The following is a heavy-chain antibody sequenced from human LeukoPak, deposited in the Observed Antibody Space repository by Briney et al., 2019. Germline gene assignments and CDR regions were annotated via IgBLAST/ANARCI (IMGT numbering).Heavy chain of an antibody. D-gene: IGHD3-16*01. Sequence: GRSLRLSCAASGFTLSSYGIHWVRQAPGKGLEWVAVIWYDGTNRYYVDSVRGRFTISRDNSKNTLYLQMSSLRPEDTAVYYCVKTMVTFGGLIRTDAFDIWGQGTMVTVSS. CDR1: GFTLSSYG. V-gene: IGHV3-33*06. J-gene: IGHJ3*02. CDR3: VKTMVTFGGLIRTDAFDI. CDR2: IWYDGTNR.